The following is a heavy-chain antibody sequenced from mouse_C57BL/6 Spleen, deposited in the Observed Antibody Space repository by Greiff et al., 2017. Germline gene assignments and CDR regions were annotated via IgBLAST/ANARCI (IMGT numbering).Heavy chain of an antibody. Sequence: VQLQQSGAELVKPGASVKISCKASGYAFSSYWMNWVKQRPGKGLEWIGQIYPGDGDTNYNGKFKGKATLTADKSSSTAYMQLSSLTSEDSAVYFCAGTHYYEAMDYWGQGTSVTGSS. CDR2: IYPGDGDT. CDR1: GYAFSSYW. V-gene: IGHV1-80*01. D-gene: IGHD1-2*01. CDR3: AGTHYYEAMDY. J-gene: IGHJ4*01.